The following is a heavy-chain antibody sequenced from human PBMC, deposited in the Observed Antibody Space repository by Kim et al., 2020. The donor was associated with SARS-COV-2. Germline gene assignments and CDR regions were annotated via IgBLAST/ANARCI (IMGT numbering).Heavy chain of an antibody. D-gene: IGHD3-10*01. CDR3: VKWLSPLALGVVRGVIGEGDYCCGMDY. CDR2: ISSNGGST. CDR1: GFTFSSSA. V-gene: IGHV3-64D*06. J-gene: IGHJ6*02. Sequence: GGSLRLSCSASGFTFSSSAMHWVRQAPGKGLEYVSAISSNGGSTYYADSVKGRFTISRDNSKNTLYLQMSSLRAEDTAVYYCVKWLSPLALGVVRGVIGEGDYCCGMDYWGQGTMVTVSS.